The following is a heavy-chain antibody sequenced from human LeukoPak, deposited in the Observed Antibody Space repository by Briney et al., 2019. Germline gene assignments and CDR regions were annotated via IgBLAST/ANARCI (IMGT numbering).Heavy chain of an antibody. V-gene: IGHV4-39*01. Sequence: PSETLSLTCTVSGGSINSADYYWGWIRQPPGKGLEWIGSIFYTESTHYSPSLKSRVTMSVDTSKNQFSLKLRSVTAADTAVYFCARLPNHYLQYMDVWGKGTTVTVSS. CDR1: GGSINSADYY. CDR3: ARLPNHYLQYMDV. J-gene: IGHJ6*03. D-gene: IGHD1-14*01. CDR2: IFYTEST.